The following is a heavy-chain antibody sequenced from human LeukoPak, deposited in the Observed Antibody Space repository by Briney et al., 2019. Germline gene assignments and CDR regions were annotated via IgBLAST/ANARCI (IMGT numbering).Heavy chain of an antibody. CDR3: TRGNLAAGGAFDI. Sequence: PGGSLRLSCAGSGFTFSSSWIHWVRQDPGKGLVWVSRNHREESSISYADSVKGRFTISRDNAKNTLYLQMNSLRAEDTAVYYCTRGNLAAGGAFDIWGQGTVVTVSS. CDR1: GFTFSSSW. J-gene: IGHJ3*02. D-gene: IGHD6-13*01. CDR2: NHREESSI. V-gene: IGHV3-74*01.